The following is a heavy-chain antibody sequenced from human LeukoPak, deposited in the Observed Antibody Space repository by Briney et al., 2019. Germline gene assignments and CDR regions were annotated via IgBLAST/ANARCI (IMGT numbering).Heavy chain of an antibody. D-gene: IGHD5-18*01. CDR2: MYYSGST. V-gene: IGHV4-59*01. Sequence: SETLSLTCTVSGGSISSYYWSWIRQPPGKGLEWIGYMYYSGSTNYNPSLKSRVTISVDTSKNQFSLKLSSVTAADTAVYYCARDRPRLRGYSYGYYYYMDVWGKGTTVTVSS. J-gene: IGHJ6*03. CDR1: GGSISSYY. CDR3: ARDRPRLRGYSYGYYYYMDV.